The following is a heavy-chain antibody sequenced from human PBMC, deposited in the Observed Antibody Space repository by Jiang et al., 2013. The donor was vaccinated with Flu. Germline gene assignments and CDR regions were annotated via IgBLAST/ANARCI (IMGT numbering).Heavy chain of an antibody. CDR2: IIPIFGTA. J-gene: IGHJ3*02. D-gene: IGHD3-22*01. Sequence: PGSSVKVSCKASGGTFSSYAISWVRQAPGQGLEWMGGIIPIFGTANYAQKFQGRVTITADESTSTAYMELSSLRSEDTAVYYCARRYYDSSPDAAFDIWGQGTMVTVSS. CDR3: ARRYYDSSPDAAFDI. V-gene: IGHV1-69*01. CDR1: GGTFSSYA.